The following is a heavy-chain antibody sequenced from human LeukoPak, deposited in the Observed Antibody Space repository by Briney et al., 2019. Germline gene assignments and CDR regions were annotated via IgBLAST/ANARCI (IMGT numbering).Heavy chain of an antibody. D-gene: IGHD3-16*01. Sequence: GESLRFPCKGPGYSSTSYWFGWVLQLPGRGRGWLGVIYPDESDTQYSPPFQGQVTISADKSISTPYLQWSSLKASDTAIYYCSRRGGGAVADGYFDYWGQGTLVTVSS. J-gene: IGHJ4*01. CDR1: GYSSTSYW. CDR3: SRRGGGAVADGYFDY. CDR2: IYPDESDT. V-gene: IGHV5-51*01.